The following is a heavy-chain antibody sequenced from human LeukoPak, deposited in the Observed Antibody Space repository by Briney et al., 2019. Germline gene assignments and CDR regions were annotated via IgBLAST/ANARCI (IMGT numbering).Heavy chain of an antibody. J-gene: IGHJ4*02. D-gene: IGHD5-18*01. Sequence: ASVKVSCKASGYTFTSYYMHWVRQAPGQGLEWMGIINPSGGSTSYAQKFQGRVTMTRDTSTSTVYMELSSLRSEDTAVYYCARGLGYSYGAINRGIDYWGQGTLVTVSS. CDR1: GYTFTSYY. CDR2: INPSGGST. CDR3: ARGLGYSYGAINRGIDY. V-gene: IGHV1-46*01.